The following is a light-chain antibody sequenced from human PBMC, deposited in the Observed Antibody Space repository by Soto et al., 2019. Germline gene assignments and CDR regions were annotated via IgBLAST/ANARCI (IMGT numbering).Light chain of an antibody. J-gene: IGLJ2*01. CDR2: EVS. Sequence: QSALTQPASVSGSPGQSITISCTGTSSDVGSYNYVSWYQQHPGKAPKLMIYEVSNRPSGVSNRFSGSKSRNTASLTISGLQAEDEANYYCSSYTSSSTGVFGGGTKVTVL. CDR3: SSYTSSSTGV. CDR1: SSDVGSYNY. V-gene: IGLV2-14*01.